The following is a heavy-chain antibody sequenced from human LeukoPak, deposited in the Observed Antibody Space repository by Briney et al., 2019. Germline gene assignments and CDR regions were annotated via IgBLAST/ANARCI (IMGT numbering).Heavy chain of an antibody. CDR2: ISAYNGNT. CDR3: AREWGLGYCSSTSCPPHFDY. V-gene: IGHV1-18*04. D-gene: IGHD2-2*01. CDR1: GYTFTGYY. J-gene: IGHJ4*02. Sequence: GASVKVSCKASGYTFTGYYVHWVRQAPGQGLEWMGWISAYNGNTNYAQKLQGRVTMTTDTSTSTAYMELRSLRSDDTAVYYCAREWGLGYCSSTSCPPHFDYWGQGTLVTVSS.